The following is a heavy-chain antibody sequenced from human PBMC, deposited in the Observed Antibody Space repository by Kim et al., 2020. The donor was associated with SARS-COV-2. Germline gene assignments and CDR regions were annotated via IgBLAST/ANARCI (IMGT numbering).Heavy chain of an antibody. D-gene: IGHD1-1*01. CDR1: GFTFSSYW. CDR3: ARWRGSCWNLDS. CDR2: IKQDGSET. Sequence: GGSLRLSCVASGFTFSSYWMSWVRQAPGKGLEWVANIKQDGSETYYADSVKGRFTISRDNAKNSLYLQMNSLRAEDTAVYYCARWRGSCWNLDSLG. J-gene: IGHJ5*01. V-gene: IGHV3-7*01.